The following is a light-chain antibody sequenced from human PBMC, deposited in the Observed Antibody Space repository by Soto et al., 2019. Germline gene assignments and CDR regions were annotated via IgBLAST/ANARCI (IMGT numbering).Light chain of an antibody. Sequence: DIQMTQSPSSLSASVGDRVTITCRASQSISSYLNWYQQKPGKAPKLLIYAASSLQSGVPSRFSGSGSETDFTLTISRLQHEDFATYYCQHSYSNPYTFGQGTKLEIK. CDR2: AAS. CDR3: QHSYSNPYT. V-gene: IGKV1-39*01. J-gene: IGKJ2*01. CDR1: QSISSY.